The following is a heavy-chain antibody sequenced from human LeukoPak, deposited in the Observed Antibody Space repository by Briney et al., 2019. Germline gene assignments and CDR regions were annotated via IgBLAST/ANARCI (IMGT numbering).Heavy chain of an antibody. J-gene: IGHJ4*02. Sequence: AGGSLRLSCAASGFTFSSYAMTWVRQAPGKGLEWVSAISGSGGSTYYADSVKGRFTIARDNSKNTLYLQMNSLRAEDTAVYYCAKGGNIVVVTISTHGYYFDYWGQGTLVTVSS. D-gene: IGHD2-21*02. CDR1: GFTFSSYA. CDR3: AKGGNIVVVTISTHGYYFDY. V-gene: IGHV3-23*01. CDR2: ISGSGGST.